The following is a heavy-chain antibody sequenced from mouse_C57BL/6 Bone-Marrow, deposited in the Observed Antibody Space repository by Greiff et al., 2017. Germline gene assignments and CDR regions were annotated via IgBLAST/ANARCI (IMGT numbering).Heavy chain of an antibody. J-gene: IGHJ2*01. CDR1: GYTFTSYW. CDR2: IDPSDSYS. CDR3: ARCYYFDY. Sequence: QVQLQQPGAELVKPGASVKLSCKASGYTFTSYWLQWVKQRPGQGLEWIGEIDPSDSYSNYNQKFKGKATLTVDTSSSTASMQLSSLTSEDSAVYYCARCYYFDYWGQGTTLTVSS. V-gene: IGHV1-50*01.